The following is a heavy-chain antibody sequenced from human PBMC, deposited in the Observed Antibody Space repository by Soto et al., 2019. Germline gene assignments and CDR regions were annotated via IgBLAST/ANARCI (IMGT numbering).Heavy chain of an antibody. CDR1: DFSFTHHA. CDR3: AKQMRTWVDTAIDF. J-gene: IGHJ4*02. CDR2: LSHDGGNI. D-gene: IGHD2-21*02. V-gene: IGHV3-23*01. Sequence: GGSLRLSXVAPDFSFTHHAMTWVRLPPGKGLQWVAALSHDGGNIYYRDSVRGRFTISRDNSKNTLYLQMHSLKAEDTAVYFCAKQMRTWVDTAIDFWGQGTQVTVS.